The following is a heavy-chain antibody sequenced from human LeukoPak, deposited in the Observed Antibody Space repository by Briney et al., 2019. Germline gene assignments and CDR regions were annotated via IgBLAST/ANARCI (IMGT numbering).Heavy chain of an antibody. CDR1: GYTFSNYG. V-gene: IGHV1-18*01. CDR2: IRGDNGST. J-gene: IGHJ4*02. D-gene: IGHD3-9*01. Sequence: ASVKVSCKASGYTFSNYGISWVRQAPGQGLEWVGWIRGDNGSTNYAQKFQGRVTMTTETSTSTAYMELGSLGSDETAVYYCARVDLLTGYYFFDYWGQGTLVTVSS. CDR3: ARVDLLTGYYFFDY.